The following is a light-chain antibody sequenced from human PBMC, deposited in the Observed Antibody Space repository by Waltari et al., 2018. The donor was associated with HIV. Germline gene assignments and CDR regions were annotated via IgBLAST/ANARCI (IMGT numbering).Light chain of an antibody. CDR1: QNLNSW. CDR3: QQYNIDFYT. V-gene: IGKV1-5*03. J-gene: IGKJ3*01. Sequence: DIRMTQFPSTLSASVGDRVTITCRASQNLNSWLAWYQQGPGKAPRLFIHKASNLEYGVPSRFSGGGSGTEFNLTIDSLQPDDLATYYCQQYNIDFYTFGQGTKV. CDR2: KAS.